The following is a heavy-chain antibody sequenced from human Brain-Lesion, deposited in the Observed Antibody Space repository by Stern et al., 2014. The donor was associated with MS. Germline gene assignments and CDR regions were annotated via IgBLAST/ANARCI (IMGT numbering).Heavy chain of an antibody. CDR1: GGSISSSNW. Sequence: VQLEESGPGLVKPSGTLSLTCAVSGGSISSSNWWSWVRQSPGKGLEWIGESDHSGSTIYNPSLQSRVTVSVDKSKNRFSLTLGFVPAADTAVYFCARFPASRPHVFDSWGQGTLVTVSS. J-gene: IGHJ4*02. CDR3: ARFPASRPHVFDS. V-gene: IGHV4-4*02. CDR2: SDHSGST. D-gene: IGHD6-13*01.